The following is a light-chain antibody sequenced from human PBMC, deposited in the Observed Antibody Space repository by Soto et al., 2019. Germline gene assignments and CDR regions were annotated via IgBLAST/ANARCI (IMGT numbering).Light chain of an antibody. Sequence: DIVMTQSPLSLPVTPGESASISCRSSQSLLHSNGYTYLDWYLQKPGQSPQLLIYLGSNRASGVPDRFSGSGSGTDFTLKISRVEVEDVGVYYCMQALQTPWTFGQGTKVEIK. CDR2: LGS. CDR1: QSLLHSNGYTY. V-gene: IGKV2-28*01. J-gene: IGKJ1*01. CDR3: MQALQTPWT.